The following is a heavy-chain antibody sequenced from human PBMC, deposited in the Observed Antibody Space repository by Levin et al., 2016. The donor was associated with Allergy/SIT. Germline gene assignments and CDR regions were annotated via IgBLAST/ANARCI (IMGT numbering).Heavy chain of an antibody. CDR3: ASVIPIHMMLFGGVPDN. Sequence: GGSLRLSCAASGFTFSTYDMHWVRQAPGEGLEWVTFIRYDGEYTKYADYVQGRFTISRDNSKNTLFLQMNSLRPEDTAVYYCASVIPIHMMLFGGVPDNWGQGSLVTVSS. D-gene: IGHD3-16*01. V-gene: IGHV3-30*02. CDR1: GFTFSTYD. J-gene: IGHJ4*02. CDR2: IRYDGEYT.